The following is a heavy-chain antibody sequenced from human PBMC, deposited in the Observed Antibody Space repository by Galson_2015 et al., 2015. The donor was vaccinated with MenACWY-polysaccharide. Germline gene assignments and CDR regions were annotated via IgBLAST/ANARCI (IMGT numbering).Heavy chain of an antibody. V-gene: IGHV3-48*02. J-gene: IGHJ4*02. CDR1: GFTFSSYR. CDR3: ARDRPDSGPGPFDY. D-gene: IGHD1-26*01. Sequence: SLRLSCAASGFTFSSYRMDWVRQAPGKGLEWLSYIHANGSTINYADSVKGRFTISRDNAENAVYLQMNSLRDDDTAVYYCARDRPDSGPGPFDYWGQGTLVTVSS. CDR2: IHANGSTI.